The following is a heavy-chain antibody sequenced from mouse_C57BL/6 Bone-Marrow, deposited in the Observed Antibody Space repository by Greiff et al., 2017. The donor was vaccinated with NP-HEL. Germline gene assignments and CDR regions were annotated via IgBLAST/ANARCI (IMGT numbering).Heavy chain of an antibody. CDR3: TRGDGSSYGFDY. V-gene: IGHV5-9-1*02. D-gene: IGHD1-1*01. Sequence: EVKLMESGEGLVKPGGSLKLSCAASGFTFSSYAMSWVRQTPEKRLEWVAYISSGGDYIYYADTVKGRFTISRDNARNTLYLQMSSLKSEDTAMYYCTRGDGSSYGFDYWGQGTTLTVSS. CDR1: GFTFSSYA. CDR2: ISSGGDYI. J-gene: IGHJ2*01.